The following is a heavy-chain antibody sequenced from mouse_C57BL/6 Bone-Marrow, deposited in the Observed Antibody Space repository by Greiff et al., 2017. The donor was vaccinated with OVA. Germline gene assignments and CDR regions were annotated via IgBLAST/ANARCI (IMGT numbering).Heavy chain of an antibody. CDR3: ASEGLLWGY. J-gene: IGHJ2*01. Sequence: QVQLQQPGAELVKPGASVKLSCKASGYTFTSYWLHWVKQRPGRGLAWLGRIDPNSGGTKYNEKFKSKATLTVDKPSSTAYMQLSSLTSEDSAVYYCASEGLLWGYWGQGTTLTVSS. CDR2: IDPNSGGT. V-gene: IGHV1-72*01. CDR1: GYTFTSYW. D-gene: IGHD1-1*02.